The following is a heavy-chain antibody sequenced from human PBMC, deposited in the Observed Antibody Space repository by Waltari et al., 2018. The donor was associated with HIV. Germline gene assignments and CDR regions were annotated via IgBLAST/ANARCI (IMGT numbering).Heavy chain of an antibody. V-gene: IGHV3-23*01. CDR2: LGGSGGTT. J-gene: IGHJ6*02. CDR1: GFSFSSYG. D-gene: IGHD3-16*01. Sequence: EVQLLESGGGLVQPGGWLRLSCLASGFSFSSYGMSWVRHPTEKGRECVAGLGGSGGTTYLADPVKERVTISRDNVKNTLYLQMNSLRGDDTAKYYCARDVWGGLIYYGMDVWGQGTAVTVAS. CDR3: ARDVWGGLIYYGMDV.